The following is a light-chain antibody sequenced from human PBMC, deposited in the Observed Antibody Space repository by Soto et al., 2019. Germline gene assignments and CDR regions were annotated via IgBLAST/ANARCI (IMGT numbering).Light chain of an antibody. CDR2: DAS. V-gene: IGKV3-15*01. CDR3: QQYNNWPPIT. Sequence: IVMTQSPATLSVSPGERATLSCRASQNVGTNLAWYQQKPGQAPRLLISDASTRATGISARFSGSGSGTEFTLTISSLQSEDIATYYCQQYNNWPPITFVQGTRLEIK. CDR1: QNVGTN. J-gene: IGKJ5*01.